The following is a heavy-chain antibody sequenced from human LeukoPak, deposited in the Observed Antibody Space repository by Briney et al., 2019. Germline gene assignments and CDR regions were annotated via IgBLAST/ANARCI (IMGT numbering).Heavy chain of an antibody. CDR1: GGSISSYY. Sequence: PSETLSLTCTVSGGSISSYYWSWIRQPAGKGLEWIGRIYTSGSTNYNPSLKSRVTMSVDTSKNQFSLKLSSVTAADTAVYYCARHPPQRYLLRFLECLLAPHSFVLWGRGTLVTVP. CDR3: ARHPPQRYLLRFLECLLAPHSFVL. CDR2: IYTSGST. J-gene: IGHJ2*01. V-gene: IGHV4-4*07. D-gene: IGHD3-3*01.